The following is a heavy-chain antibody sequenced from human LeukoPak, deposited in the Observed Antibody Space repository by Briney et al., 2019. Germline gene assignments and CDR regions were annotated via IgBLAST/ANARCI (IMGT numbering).Heavy chain of an antibody. J-gene: IGHJ4*02. CDR2: ISSSSSYI. CDR3: ARAVSGIYDYVWGSYRPHFDY. CDR1: GFTFSSYS. D-gene: IGHD3-16*02. V-gene: IGHV3-21*01. Sequence: GGSLRLSCAASGFTFSSYSMNWVCQAPGKGLEWVSSISSSSSYIYYADSVKGRFTISRDNAKNSLYLQMNSLRAEDTAVYYCARAVSGIYDYVWGSYRPHFDYWGQGTLVTVSS.